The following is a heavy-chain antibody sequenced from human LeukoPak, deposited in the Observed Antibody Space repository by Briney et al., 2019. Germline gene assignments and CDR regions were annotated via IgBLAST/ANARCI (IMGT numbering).Heavy chain of an antibody. CDR2: ITGTSDI. Sequence: TGESLRLSCTASGLTFSDYSVNWVRQAPGKGLEWVSCITGTSDIYYADSVKGRFTISRDNAKNSVYLQMNSLRAEDTGIYYCARAIRLWGQGTLVTVSS. CDR3: ARAIRL. J-gene: IGHJ4*02. D-gene: IGHD1-1*01. V-gene: IGHV3-69-1*02. CDR1: GLTFSDYS.